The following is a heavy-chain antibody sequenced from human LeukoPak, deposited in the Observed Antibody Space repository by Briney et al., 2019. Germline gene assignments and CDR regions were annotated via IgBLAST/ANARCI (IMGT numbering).Heavy chain of an antibody. CDR3: ARASVVVVAATDY. Sequence: ASVKVSCKASGYTFTGYYMHWVRQAPGQGLEWMGWINPNSGGTNYAQKFQGRVTMTRDTSISTAYMELSRLRSDDTAVYYCARASVVVVAATDYRGQGTLVTVSS. J-gene: IGHJ4*02. D-gene: IGHD2-15*01. CDR2: INPNSGGT. V-gene: IGHV1-2*02. CDR1: GYTFTGYY.